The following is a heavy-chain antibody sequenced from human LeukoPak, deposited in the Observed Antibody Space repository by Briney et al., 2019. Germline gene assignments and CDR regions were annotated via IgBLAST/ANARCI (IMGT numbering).Heavy chain of an antibody. Sequence: PSETLSLTCTVSGGSISSYYWSWIRQPPGKGLEWIGYIYYSGSTNYNPSLKSRVTISVDTSKSQFSLKLSSVTAADTAVYYCARGWVQLERNWFDPWGQGTLVTVSS. CDR2: IYYSGST. CDR1: GGSISSYY. D-gene: IGHD1-1*01. V-gene: IGHV4-59*01. CDR3: ARGWVQLERNWFDP. J-gene: IGHJ5*02.